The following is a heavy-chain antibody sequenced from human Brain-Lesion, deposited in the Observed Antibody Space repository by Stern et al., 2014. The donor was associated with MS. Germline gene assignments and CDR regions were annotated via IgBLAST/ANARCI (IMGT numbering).Heavy chain of an antibody. J-gene: IGHJ6*02. CDR2: IFNSGST. V-gene: IGHV4-61*02. CDR3: ARGRVVPGFQYYATDV. Sequence: VHLVESGPGLVKPSQTLSLSCTVSGGCISSGGYYWSWIRQPAGKGLEWIGRIFNSGSTRYNPSLQSRGTKSINPSQKPVPPRLNSMTAADTAVYYCARGRVVPGFQYYATDVWGQGTTVIVSS. CDR1: GGCISSGGYY. D-gene: IGHD2-2*01.